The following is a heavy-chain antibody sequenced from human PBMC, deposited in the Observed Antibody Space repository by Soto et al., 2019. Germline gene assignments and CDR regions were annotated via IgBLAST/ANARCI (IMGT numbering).Heavy chain of an antibody. CDR3: ARAYYDTLMGYYYYGMDV. CDR1: GYTFTGYY. J-gene: IGHJ6*02. CDR2: INPNSGGT. V-gene: IGHV1-2*02. Sequence: ASVKVSCKASGYTFTGYYMHWVRQAPGQGLEWMGWINPNSGGTNYAQKFQGRVTMTRDTSISTAHMELSRLRSDDTAVYYCARAYYDTLMGYYYYGMDVWGQGTTVTVYS. D-gene: IGHD3-9*01.